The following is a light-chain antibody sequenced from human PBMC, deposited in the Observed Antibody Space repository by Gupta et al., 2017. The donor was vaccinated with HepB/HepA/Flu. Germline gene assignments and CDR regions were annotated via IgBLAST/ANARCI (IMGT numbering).Light chain of an antibody. CDR2: GAS. Sequence: IVLTQSPGTLSLSPGQGATLSCRARQSLSGNYLAWYQQKPGQAPRLLIYGASTRATGIPDRFSGSGSGTDFTLTISRLEPEDFAVYYCQQYDDSPGTFGQGTKVEIK. CDR3: QQYDDSPGT. V-gene: IGKV3-20*01. CDR1: QSLSGNY. J-gene: IGKJ1*01.